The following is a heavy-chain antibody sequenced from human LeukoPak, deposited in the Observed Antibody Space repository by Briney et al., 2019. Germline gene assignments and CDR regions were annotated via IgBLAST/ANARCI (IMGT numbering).Heavy chain of an antibody. CDR3: ARLRSGSTPPPPYYYYGLDV. CDR1: GGPISDFY. J-gene: IGHJ6*02. CDR2: IFYSGNT. D-gene: IGHD1-26*01. Sequence: SETLSLTCTVSGGPISDFYWSWIRQSPEKGLEWIGNIFYSGNTNYNPSLRSRVTISVDTSKKQFSLRLTSVTAADTAVYYCARLRSGSTPPPPYYYYGLDVWDQGTTVTVSS. V-gene: IGHV4-59*01.